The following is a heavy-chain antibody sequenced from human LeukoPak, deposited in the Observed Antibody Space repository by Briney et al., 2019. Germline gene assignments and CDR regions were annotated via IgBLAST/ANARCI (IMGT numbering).Heavy chain of an antibody. CDR3: AKSRYFDWLLNYGMDV. CDR1: GFTFDDYA. CDR2: ISWNSGSI. Sequence: PGGSLRLSCAASGFTFDDYAMHWVRRAPGKGLEWVSGISWNSGSIGYADSVKGRFTISRDNAKNSLYLQMNSLRAEDTALYYCAKSRYFDWLLNYGMDVWGQGTTVTVSS. V-gene: IGHV3-9*01. D-gene: IGHD3-9*01. J-gene: IGHJ6*02.